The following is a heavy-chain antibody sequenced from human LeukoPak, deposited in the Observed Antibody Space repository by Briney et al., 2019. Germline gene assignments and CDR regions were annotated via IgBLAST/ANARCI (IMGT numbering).Heavy chain of an antibody. V-gene: IGHV1-18*01. CDR1: GHTFTSYG. CDR2: ISAYNGNK. J-gene: IGHJ6*03. CDR3: ARDGVEIESDYYMDV. Sequence: GASVKVSCKASGHTFTSYGISWVRQAPGQGLEWVGWISAYNGNKNYAQKLQGRVTMTTDTSTSTAYMELRSLRSDDTAVYYCARDGVEIESDYYMDVWGKGTTVTISS. D-gene: IGHD5-24*01.